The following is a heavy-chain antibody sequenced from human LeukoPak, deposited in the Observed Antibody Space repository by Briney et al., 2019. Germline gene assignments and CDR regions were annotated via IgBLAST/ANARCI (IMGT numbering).Heavy chain of an antibody. D-gene: IGHD2-2*01. J-gene: IGHJ6*04. CDR2: ISSSSSTI. V-gene: IGHV3-48*04. CDR1: GFTFRSNS. Sequence: PGGSLRLSCAASGFTFRSNSMSWVRQAPGKGLEWVSYISSSSSTIYYADSVKGRFTISRDNAKNSLYLQMNSLRAEDTAVYYCATRYCSIAACRASSYKCMDDWGKGTTVIVSS. CDR3: ATRYCSIAACRASSYKCMDD.